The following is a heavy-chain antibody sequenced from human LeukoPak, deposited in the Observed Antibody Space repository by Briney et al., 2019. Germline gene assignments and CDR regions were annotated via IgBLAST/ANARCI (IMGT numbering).Heavy chain of an antibody. CDR3: ARVRYRLAETYIDY. J-gene: IGHJ4*02. D-gene: IGHD3-16*01. V-gene: IGHV1-2*02. CDR1: GYTFTSYA. CDR2: INPNSGDT. Sequence: GASVKVSCKASGYTFTSYAMHWVRQAPGQRLEWMGWINPNSGDTNYAQKFQGRVTMTRDTSISTAYMELSRLRSDDTAVYYCARVRYRLAETYIDYWGQGTLVTVSS.